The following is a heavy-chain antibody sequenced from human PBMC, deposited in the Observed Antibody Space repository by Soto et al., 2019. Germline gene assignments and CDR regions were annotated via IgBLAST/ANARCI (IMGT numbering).Heavy chain of an antibody. CDR3: TSIHCSGGSCYFIIDY. V-gene: IGHV3-49*03. J-gene: IGHJ4*02. CDR1: GFTFGDYA. Sequence: PGGSLRLSCTASGFTFGDYAMSWFRQAPGKGLEWVGFIRSKAYGGTTEYAASVKGRFTISRDDSKSIAYLQMNSLKTEDTAVYYCTSIHCSGGSCYFIIDYWGQGTLVTVSS. D-gene: IGHD2-15*01. CDR2: IRSKAYGGTT.